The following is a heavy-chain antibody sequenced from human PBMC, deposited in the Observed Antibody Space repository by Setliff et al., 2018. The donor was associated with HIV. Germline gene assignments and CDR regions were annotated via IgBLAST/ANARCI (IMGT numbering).Heavy chain of an antibody. J-gene: IGHJ4*02. D-gene: IGHD3-3*01. CDR2: IYTSGGT. V-gene: IGHV4-4*09. Sequence: SETLSLTCTVSGGSSNSYYWSWIRQPPGKGLEWIGYIYTSGGTNYNPSLKSRVPISVDTSKNQFSLKLNSVTAADTAVYYCARATRTIFGVVYFDYWGQGTLVTVSS. CDR1: GGSSNSYY. CDR3: ARATRTIFGVVYFDY.